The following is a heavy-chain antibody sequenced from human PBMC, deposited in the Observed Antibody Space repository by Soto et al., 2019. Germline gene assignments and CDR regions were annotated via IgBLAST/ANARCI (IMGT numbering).Heavy chain of an antibody. Sequence: ASVKVSCKASGYTFTSYAMHWVRQAPGQRLEWMGWINAGNGNTKYSQKFQGRVTITRDTSASTVYMELSSLRSEDTAVYYCARDWGSGYDFPYWGQGTLVTVSS. CDR1: GYTFTSYA. CDR3: ARDWGSGYDFPY. J-gene: IGHJ4*02. D-gene: IGHD5-12*01. CDR2: INAGNGNT. V-gene: IGHV1-3*01.